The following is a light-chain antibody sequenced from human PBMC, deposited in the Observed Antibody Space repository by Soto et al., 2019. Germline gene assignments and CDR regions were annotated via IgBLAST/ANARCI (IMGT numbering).Light chain of an antibody. J-gene: IGLJ1*01. CDR3: QSYDISLHNYV. CDR1: SXDIGSYNL. V-gene: IGLV2-23*02. CDR2: EVS. Sequence: QSVLTQPASVSGSPGQSITISCTGTSXDIGSYNLVSWYQQYPGKAPQLIIHEVSKRPSGVSDRFSGSKSGTTASLTISGLQAEDEAYYYCQSYDISLHNYVFGTGTKVTVL.